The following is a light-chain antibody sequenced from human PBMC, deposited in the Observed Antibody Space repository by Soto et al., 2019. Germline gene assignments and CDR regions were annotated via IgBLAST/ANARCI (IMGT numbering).Light chain of an antibody. CDR3: QQYDRSPFT. V-gene: IGKV3-20*01. CDR1: QSVSRTY. Sequence: EIVLTQSPGTLSLSPGERATLSCRASQSVSRTYLAWYQQTPGQAPRLLIYGASNRATGVPHRFSGSGSGTDFTLTISGLEPEDFAVYYCQQYDRSPFTFGQGKRLEIK. J-gene: IGKJ5*01. CDR2: GAS.